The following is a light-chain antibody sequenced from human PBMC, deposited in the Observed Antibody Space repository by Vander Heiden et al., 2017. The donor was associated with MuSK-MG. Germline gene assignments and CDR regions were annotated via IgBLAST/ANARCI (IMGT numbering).Light chain of an antibody. Sequence: DIQLTQSPSSLSASVGDRVTVTCRASQGITNYLAWYQQKPGKVPELLIYAASTLQSGVPSRFIGSGSGTDFTLTITSLQPEDVATYYCQNYNSAPFTFGPGTKSGYQT. CDR3: QNYNSAPFT. J-gene: IGKJ3*01. CDR1: QGITNY. V-gene: IGKV1-27*01. CDR2: AAS.